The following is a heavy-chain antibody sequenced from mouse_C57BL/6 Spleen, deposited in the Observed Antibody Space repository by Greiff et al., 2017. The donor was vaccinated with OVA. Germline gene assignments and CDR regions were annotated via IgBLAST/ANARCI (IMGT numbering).Heavy chain of an antibody. CDR3: ARGYYGSRDYFDY. Sequence: QVQLQQSGRELVKPGASVKISCKASGYAFSSSWMNWVKQRPGKGLEWIGRIYPGDGDTNYNGKFKGKATLTADKSSSTAYMQLSSLTSEDSAVYFCARGYYGSRDYFDYWGQGTTLTVSS. J-gene: IGHJ2*01. V-gene: IGHV1-82*01. CDR1: GYAFSSSW. D-gene: IGHD1-1*01. CDR2: IYPGDGDT.